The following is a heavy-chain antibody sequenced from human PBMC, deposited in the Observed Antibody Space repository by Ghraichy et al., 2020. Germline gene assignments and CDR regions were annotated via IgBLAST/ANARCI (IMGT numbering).Heavy chain of an antibody. CDR2: IKQDGSEK. CDR3: ARDWGRSGGYFDY. J-gene: IGHJ4*02. CDR1: GFTFSSYW. D-gene: IGHD3-10*01. Sequence: LSLTCAASGFTFSSYWMSWVRQAPGKGLEWVANIKQDGSEKYYVDSVKGRFTISRDNAKNSLYLQMNSLRAEDTAVYYCARDWGRSGGYFDYWGQGTLVTVPS. V-gene: IGHV3-7*01.